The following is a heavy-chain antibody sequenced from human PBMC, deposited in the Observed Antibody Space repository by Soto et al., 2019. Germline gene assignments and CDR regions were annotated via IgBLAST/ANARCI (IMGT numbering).Heavy chain of an antibody. J-gene: IGHJ5*02. D-gene: IGHD4-4*01. CDR2: IESGGGST. CDR3: TKEHSNYPDNWFDP. Sequence: EVQLLVSGGGSVQPGGSLRLSCAASGFSFSNYAMSWVRQVPGTWLEWVSAIESGGGSTYYAASVKGRFSISWDNSMNTLYLQMNSLRAEETAIYYCTKEHSNYPDNWFDPWGQGTLVTVSS. CDR1: GFSFSNYA. V-gene: IGHV3-23*01.